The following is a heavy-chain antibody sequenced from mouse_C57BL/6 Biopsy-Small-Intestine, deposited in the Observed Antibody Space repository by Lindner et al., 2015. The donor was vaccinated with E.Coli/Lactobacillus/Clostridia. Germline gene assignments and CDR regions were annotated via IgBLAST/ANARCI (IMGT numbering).Heavy chain of an antibody. Sequence: VQLQESGGGLVKPGGSLKLSCAASGFTFSDYGMHWVRQAPEKGLEWVAYISSGSSTIYYADTVKGRFTISRDNAKNTLFLQMTSLRSEDTAMYYCATHYGSSFHWYFDVWGTGTTVTVSS. CDR3: ATHYGSSFHWYFDV. J-gene: IGHJ1*03. CDR2: ISSGSSTI. V-gene: IGHV5-17*01. CDR1: GFTFSDYG. D-gene: IGHD1-1*01.